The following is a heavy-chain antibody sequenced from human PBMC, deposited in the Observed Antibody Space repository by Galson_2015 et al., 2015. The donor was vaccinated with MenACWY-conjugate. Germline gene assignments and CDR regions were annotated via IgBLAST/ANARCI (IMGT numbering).Heavy chain of an antibody. CDR2: ISYDASSE. V-gene: IGHV3-30*04. CDR1: GFKFSDYA. J-gene: IGHJ6*02. CDR3: ARGHYGMDV. Sequence: SLRLSCAASGFKFSDYALYWVRQAPGKGLEWVALISYDASSEDYTSSVKGRFSIARDNSNSTLFLQMNSLRPEDTAVYYCARGHYGMDVWGQGTTVTASS.